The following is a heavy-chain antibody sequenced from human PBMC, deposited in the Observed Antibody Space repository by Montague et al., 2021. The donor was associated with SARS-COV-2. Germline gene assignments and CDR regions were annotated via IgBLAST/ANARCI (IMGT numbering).Heavy chain of an antibody. CDR3: AKDTGRRNYFDY. CDR1: GFTFSSYA. D-gene: IGHD4-11*01. Sequence: SLRLSCAASGFTFSSYAMSWVRQALGKGLEWVSAISGSGGNTYYADSVKGRFTISRDNSKNTLYVQMNRLRAEDTAVYYCAKDTGRRNYFDYWGQGTLVTVSS. V-gene: IGHV3-23*01. CDR2: ISGSGGNT. J-gene: IGHJ4*02.